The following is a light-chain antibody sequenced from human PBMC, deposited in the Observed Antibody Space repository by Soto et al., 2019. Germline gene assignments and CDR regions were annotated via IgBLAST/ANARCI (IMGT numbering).Light chain of an antibody. CDR2: GAS. CDR3: QQYNNWPRT. V-gene: IGKV3-15*01. Sequence: EIVMTQSPATLSVSPGERATLSCMASQSVSSNLARYQQKPGQAPRLLIYGASTRATGIPARFSGSGSATEFTRTLSSLQSEGFAVYYCQQYNNWPRTFGQGTKLEIK. J-gene: IGKJ2*01. CDR1: QSVSSN.